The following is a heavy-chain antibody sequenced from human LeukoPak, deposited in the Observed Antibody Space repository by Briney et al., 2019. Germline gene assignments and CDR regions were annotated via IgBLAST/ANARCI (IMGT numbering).Heavy chain of an antibody. V-gene: IGHV3-21*01. CDR3: ARDWSRYWFDP. Sequence: GGSLRLSCAASGFTFSSYAMHWVRQAPGKGLEWVSSISSSSSYTYYADSVKGRFTISRDNAKNSLYLQMNSLRAEDTAVYYCARDWSRYWFDPWGQGTLVTVSS. J-gene: IGHJ5*02. CDR1: GFTFSSYA. CDR2: ISSSSSYT.